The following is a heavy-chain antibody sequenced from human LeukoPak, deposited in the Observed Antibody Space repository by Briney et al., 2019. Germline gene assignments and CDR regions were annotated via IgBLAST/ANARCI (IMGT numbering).Heavy chain of an antibody. V-gene: IGHV4-59*12. D-gene: IGHD6-19*01. Sequence: PSETLSLTCTVSGGSISSYYWSWIRQPPGKGLQWIAYLYYSGNTNYNPSLESRVTMSVDTSKNQFSLNLSSVTAADTAVYFCARGSGVAVGMDVWGQGTTVIVSS. CDR3: ARGSGVAVGMDV. CDR1: GGSISSYY. CDR2: LYYSGNT. J-gene: IGHJ6*02.